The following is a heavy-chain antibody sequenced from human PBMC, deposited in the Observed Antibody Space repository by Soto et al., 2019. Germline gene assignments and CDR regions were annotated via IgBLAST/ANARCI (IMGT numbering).Heavy chain of an antibody. J-gene: IGHJ4*02. V-gene: IGHV1-69*19. CDR3: AREVQVHTPAFVY. D-gene: IGHD3-10*01. CDR1: GGTFNTYA. Sequence: QVQLVQSGAEMKKPGSSVKVSCQSSGGTFNTYAMNWVRQAPGQGPEWMGDISPMFGAANYAPKFQGRVTITADVATGTSYMQVSSLTSEDTALYFCAREVQVHTPAFVYWGQGTLVTVSS. CDR2: ISPMFGAA.